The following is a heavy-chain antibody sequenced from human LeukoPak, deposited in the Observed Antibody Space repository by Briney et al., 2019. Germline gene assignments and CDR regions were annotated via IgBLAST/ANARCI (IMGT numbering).Heavy chain of an antibody. CDR3: ARHSIRYCSGGSCYSVGFDP. D-gene: IGHD2-15*01. J-gene: IGHJ5*02. CDR1: GYSFTSYW. CDR2: IYPGYSDT. V-gene: IGHV5-51*01. Sequence: GESLKISCKGSGYSFTSYWIGWVRQMPGKGLEWMGIIYPGYSDTRYSPSFQGQVTISADKSISTAYLQWSSLKASDTAMYYCARHSIRYCSGGSCYSVGFDPWGQGTLVTVSS.